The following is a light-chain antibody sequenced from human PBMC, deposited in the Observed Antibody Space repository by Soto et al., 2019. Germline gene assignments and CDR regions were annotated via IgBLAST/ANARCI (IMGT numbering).Light chain of an antibody. V-gene: IGKV3-20*01. CDR1: RSVANNY. J-gene: IGKJ4*01. CDR3: QQYGTWPLT. Sequence: DIVLTQSPGTVSLSPMEIVTLSFMASRSVANNYVAWYQQIPGQAPRLLIYGAASRAAGIPDRFSGSGSGTDFSLAISRLEPEDFAVYFCQQYGTWPLTFGGGTKVDI. CDR2: GAA.